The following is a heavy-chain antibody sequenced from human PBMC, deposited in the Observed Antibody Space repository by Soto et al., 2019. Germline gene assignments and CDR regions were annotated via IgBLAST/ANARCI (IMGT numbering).Heavy chain of an antibody. D-gene: IGHD5-12*01. CDR3: ARQGRDGYNYGAY. CDR1: GGTFSRYA. V-gene: IGHV1-69*01. Sequence: QVQLVQSGAEVKKPVSSVKVSCKASGGTFSRYAISWVRQAPGQGLEWMGGIIPIFGTANYAQKFQGRVTITADEATSTGYMELSSLRSEDTAVYYCARQGRDGYNYGAYWGQGTLVTVSS. J-gene: IGHJ4*02. CDR2: IIPIFGTA.